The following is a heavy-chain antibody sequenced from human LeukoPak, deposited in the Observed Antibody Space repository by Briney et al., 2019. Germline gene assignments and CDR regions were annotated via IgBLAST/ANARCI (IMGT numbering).Heavy chain of an antibody. D-gene: IGHD3-22*01. Sequence: SETLSLTCAVYGGSFSGYYWSWIRQPPGKGLEWIGEINHSGSTNYNPSLKSRVTISVDTSKNQFSLKLSSVTAADTAVYYCARAPRYYDSSGYYYRLRYFQHWGQGTLVTVSS. J-gene: IGHJ1*01. CDR3: ARAPRYYDSSGYYYRLRYFQH. V-gene: IGHV4-34*01. CDR2: INHSGST. CDR1: GGSFSGYY.